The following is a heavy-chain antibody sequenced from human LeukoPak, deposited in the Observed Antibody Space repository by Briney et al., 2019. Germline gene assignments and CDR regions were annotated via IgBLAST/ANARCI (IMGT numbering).Heavy chain of an antibody. CDR1: GFTFSVFP. Sequence: GGSLRLSCAASGFTFSVFPMSWVRQAPGKGLEWVSGISDSGDATYYADSVKGRFTISRDNSKNTLYLQMNSLRAEDTAVYYCAKSPSLLPTVAPGFDYWGQGTLVTVSS. D-gene: IGHD4-11*01. J-gene: IGHJ4*02. CDR2: ISDSGDAT. CDR3: AKSPSLLPTVAPGFDY. V-gene: IGHV3-23*01.